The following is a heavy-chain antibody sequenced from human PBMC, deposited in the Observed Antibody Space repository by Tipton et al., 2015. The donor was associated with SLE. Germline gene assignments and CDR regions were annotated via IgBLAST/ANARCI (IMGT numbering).Heavy chain of an antibody. CDR1: GGSFSGYS. CDR3: ASYGGSSWGDAFDI. D-gene: IGHD6-13*01. V-gene: IGHV4-34*01. Sequence: TLSLTCAVYGGSFSGYSWSWIRQPPGKGLEWIGEINHTGSTNYNPSLKSRVTISVDTSKNQFSLKLSSVTAADTAVYYCASYGGSSWGDAFDIWGQGTMVTVSS. CDR2: INHTGST. J-gene: IGHJ3*02.